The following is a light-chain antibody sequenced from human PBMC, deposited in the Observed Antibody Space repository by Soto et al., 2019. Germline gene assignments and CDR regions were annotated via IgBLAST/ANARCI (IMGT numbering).Light chain of an antibody. J-gene: IGKJ1*01. CDR3: QQYGNSPWT. Sequence: EIVLTQSPGTLSLSPGERATLSCRASQSVSSNYLAWCQQKPGQAPRLLIYAASSRATGIPDRFSGSGSGTDFTLTISRLEPEYFAVYYCQQYGNSPWTFGQGTKVEI. V-gene: IGKV3-20*01. CDR1: QSVSSNY. CDR2: AAS.